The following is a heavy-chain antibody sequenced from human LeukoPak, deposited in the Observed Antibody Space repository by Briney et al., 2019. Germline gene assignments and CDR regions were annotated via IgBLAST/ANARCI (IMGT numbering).Heavy chain of an antibody. CDR1: GGSISSYY. V-gene: IGHV4-4*07. CDR2: FYTSGST. Sequence: SETLSLTCTVSGGSISSYYWSWSRQPAGKGLEWIGRFYTSGSTNYNPSLKSRVTMSVDTSKNQFSLKLSSVTAADTADYYCARDSLGGDYWYFDLWGRGTLVTVSS. J-gene: IGHJ2*01. D-gene: IGHD4-17*01. CDR3: ARDSLGGDYWYFDL.